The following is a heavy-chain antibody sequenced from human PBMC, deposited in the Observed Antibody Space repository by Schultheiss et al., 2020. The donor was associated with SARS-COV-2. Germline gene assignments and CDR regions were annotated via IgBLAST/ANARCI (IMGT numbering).Heavy chain of an antibody. CDR2: INPNSGGT. CDR1: GGTFSSYA. V-gene: IGHV1-2*02. J-gene: IGHJ5*02. Sequence: GESLKISCKASGGTFSSYAISWVRQAPGQGLEWMGWINPNSGGTNYAQKFQGRVTMTRDTSISTAYMELSRLRSDDTAVYYCARGEYYDILTGYGGNWFDPWGQGTLVTVSS. CDR3: ARGEYYDILTGYGGNWFDP. D-gene: IGHD3-9*01.